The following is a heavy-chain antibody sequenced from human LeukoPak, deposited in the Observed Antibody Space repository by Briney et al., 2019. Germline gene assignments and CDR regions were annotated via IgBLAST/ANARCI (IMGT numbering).Heavy chain of an antibody. J-gene: IGHJ4*02. V-gene: IGHV4-38-2*02. Sequence: SETLSLTCTVSGYSISSGYYWGWMRQPPGKGLEWIGTIYRSGSTFYNPSLKSRVTISLDTSKNQFSLKLISVTAADTAVYYCARSSYDSSGYYPYFDYWGQGTLVTVSS. CDR2: IYRSGST. CDR1: GYSISSGYY. D-gene: IGHD3-22*01. CDR3: ARSSYDSSGYYPYFDY.